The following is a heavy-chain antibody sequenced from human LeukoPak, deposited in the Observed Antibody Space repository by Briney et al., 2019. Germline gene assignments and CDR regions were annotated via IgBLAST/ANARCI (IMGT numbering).Heavy chain of an antibody. J-gene: IGHJ6*03. CDR1: GFTFSSYS. D-gene: IGHD1-26*01. V-gene: IGHV3-21*01. CDR2: ISSSSSYI. Sequence: GSLRLSCAASGFTFSSYSMNWVRQAPGKGLEWVSSISSSSSYIYYADSVKGRFTISRDKAQNSLYLPMNSLRAEDTAVYYCARVRGRYYYYYHMDVWGKGTTVTVSS. CDR3: ARVRGRYYYYYHMDV.